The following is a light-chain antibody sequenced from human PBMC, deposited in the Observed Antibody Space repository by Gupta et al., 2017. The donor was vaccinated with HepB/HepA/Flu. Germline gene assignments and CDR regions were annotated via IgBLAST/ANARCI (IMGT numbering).Light chain of an antibody. CDR2: EVN. J-gene: IGLJ2*01. CDR1: SADIGTYDL. Sequence: SALTHPAPVSVAPGQSITFSCTGTSADIGTYDLVSWYKQHPGKAPKLMIYEVNKRPSGFSDRFSGSNSGNTASLTIYGLQAEDEADYYCASYTGSDTFVVFGGGTRLTVL. V-gene: IGLV2-23*02. CDR3: ASYTGSDTFVV.